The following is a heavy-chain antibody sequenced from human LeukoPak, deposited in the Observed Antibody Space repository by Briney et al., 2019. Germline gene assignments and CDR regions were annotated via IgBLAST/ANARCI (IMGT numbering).Heavy chain of an antibody. CDR3: ARGIPYSSSWTFDY. V-gene: IGHV1-69*13. CDR1: GGTFSSYA. Sequence: ASVKVSCKAYGGTFSSYAISWVRQAPGQGLEWMGGIIPIFGTANYAQKFQGRVTITADESTSTAYMELSSLRSEDTAVYYCARGIPYSSSWTFDYWGQGTLVTVSS. J-gene: IGHJ4*02. CDR2: IIPIFGTA. D-gene: IGHD6-13*01.